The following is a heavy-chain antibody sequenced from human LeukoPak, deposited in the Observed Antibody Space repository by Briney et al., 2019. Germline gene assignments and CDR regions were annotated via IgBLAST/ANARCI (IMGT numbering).Heavy chain of an antibody. CDR3: ARDRGPNWNYEGWFDY. CDR2: IYTSGST. Sequence: SETLSLTCTLSGGSISSYYWSWIRQPAGRGLEWIGRIYTSGSTNYNPSLKSRVTMSVDTFKKQFSLNLSSATAADTAVYYCARDRGPNWNYEGWFDYWGQGTLVTVSS. J-gene: IGHJ4*02. V-gene: IGHV4-4*07. CDR1: GGSISSYY. D-gene: IGHD1-7*01.